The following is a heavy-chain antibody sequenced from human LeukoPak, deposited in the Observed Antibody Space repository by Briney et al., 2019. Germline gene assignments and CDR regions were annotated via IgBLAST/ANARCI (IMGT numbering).Heavy chain of an antibody. CDR2: ISRGGGST. D-gene: IGHD3-9*01. J-gene: IGHJ6*03. V-gene: IGHV3-23*01. CDR1: GITFSSHG. CDR3: AKCILTGYYKGYMDV. Sequence: GGSLRLSCAASGITFSSHGMSWVRQAPGKGLEWVSGISRGGGSTIYAESVKVRFTISRDNSKNTLYLQMNSLRAEDTAVYYCAKCILTGYYKGYMDVWGKGTTVSISS.